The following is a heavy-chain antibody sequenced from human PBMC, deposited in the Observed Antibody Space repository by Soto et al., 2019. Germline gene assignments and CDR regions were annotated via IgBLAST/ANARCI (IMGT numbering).Heavy chain of an antibody. V-gene: IGHV3-30-3*01. CDR3: AREPTVVTPVGAFDI. J-gene: IGHJ3*02. CDR2: ISYDGSNK. D-gene: IGHD4-17*01. CDR1: GFTFSSYA. Sequence: PGGPLRLSCAASGFTFSSYAMHWVRQAPGKGLEWVAVISYDGSNKYYADSVKGRFTISRDNSKNTLYLQMNSLRAEDTAVYYCAREPTVVTPVGAFDIWGQGTMVTVS.